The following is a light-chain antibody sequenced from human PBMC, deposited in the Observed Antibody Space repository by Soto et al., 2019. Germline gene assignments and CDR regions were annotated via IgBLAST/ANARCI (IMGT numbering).Light chain of an antibody. J-gene: IGKJ5*01. Sequence: EIVLTQSPATLSLSPWERATLSCRASHSITSYLAWYQQKPGQAPRLLIYDASNRATGIPARFSGSGSGTDFTLTIRRLEPEDFAVYYCQQYGSSPLITFGQGTRLENK. CDR1: HSITSY. CDR3: QQYGSSPLIT. CDR2: DAS. V-gene: IGKV3-20*01.